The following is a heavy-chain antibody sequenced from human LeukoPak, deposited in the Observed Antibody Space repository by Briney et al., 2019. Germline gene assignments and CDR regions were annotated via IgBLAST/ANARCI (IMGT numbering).Heavy chain of an antibody. V-gene: IGHV3-23*01. CDR3: TTEVVEGF. J-gene: IGHJ4*02. CDR1: RFTFSSYA. Sequence: GGSLRLSCAASRFTFSSYAMSWVRQAPGKGPEWVSAISGSGGSTYYADSVKGRFTISRDNSKNTLYLQMNSLKTEDTAVYYCTTEVVEGFWGQGTLVTVSS. CDR2: ISGSGGST. D-gene: IGHD2-15*01.